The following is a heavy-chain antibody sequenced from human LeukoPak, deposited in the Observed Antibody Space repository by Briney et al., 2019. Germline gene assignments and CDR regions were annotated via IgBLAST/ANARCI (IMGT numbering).Heavy chain of an antibody. CDR2: IIPIFGTA. CDR3: ARAEILADCSSTSCSSYDYYRGG. D-gene: IGHD2-2*01. J-gene: IGHJ6*03. Sequence: GASVKVSCKASGGTFSSYAISWVRQAPGQGLEWMGGIIPIFGTANYAQKFQGRVTITADESTSTAYMELSSLRSEDTAVYYCARAEILADCSSTSCSSYDYYRGGWGKGTTVTVS. CDR1: GGTFSSYA. V-gene: IGHV1-69*13.